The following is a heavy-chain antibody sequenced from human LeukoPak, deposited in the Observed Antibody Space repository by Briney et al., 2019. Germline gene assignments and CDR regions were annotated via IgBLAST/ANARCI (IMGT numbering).Heavy chain of an antibody. D-gene: IGHD6-13*01. V-gene: IGHV3-21*01. CDR3: AGERPSSSWYDF. CDR2: ISSSSSYI. J-gene: IGHJ5*01. CDR1: GFTFSSYS. Sequence: GGSLRLSCAASGFTFSSYSMNWVRQAPGKGLEWVSSISSSSSYIYYADSVKGRFTISRDNAKNSLYLQMNSLRVEDTAVYYCAGERPSSSWYDFWAEEPWSPSPQ.